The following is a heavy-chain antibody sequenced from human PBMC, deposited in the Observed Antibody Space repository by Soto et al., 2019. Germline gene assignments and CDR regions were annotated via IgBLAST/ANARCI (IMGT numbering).Heavy chain of an antibody. CDR3: ANEVRGYCLTRHFDY. CDR1: GFTFSSDS. Sequence: PGGSLRLSCAASGFTFSSDSMSWVRQAPGKGLEWVSAISGSGGSTYYADSVKGRFTISRDNSKNTLYLQMNSLRAEDTAVYYCANEVRGYCLTRHFDYWGQGTLVTVSS. V-gene: IGHV3-23*01. D-gene: IGHD5-12*01. J-gene: IGHJ4*02. CDR2: ISGSGGST.